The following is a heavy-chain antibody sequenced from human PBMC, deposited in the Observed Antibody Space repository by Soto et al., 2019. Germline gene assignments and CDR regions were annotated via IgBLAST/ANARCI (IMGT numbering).Heavy chain of an antibody. J-gene: IGHJ6*02. D-gene: IGHD3-3*01. CDR2: FDPEDGET. CDR3: ATGRDPPPYYDFWSGYYHYYYGMDV. CDR1: GYTLTELS. Sequence: QVQLVQSGAEVKKPGASVKVSCKVSGYTLTELSMHWVRQAPGKGLEWMGGFDPEDGETIYAQKFQGRVTMTEDTSTNTAYMGLSSLRSEDTAVYYCATGRDPPPYYDFWSGYYHYYYGMDVWGQGTTVTVSS. V-gene: IGHV1-24*01.